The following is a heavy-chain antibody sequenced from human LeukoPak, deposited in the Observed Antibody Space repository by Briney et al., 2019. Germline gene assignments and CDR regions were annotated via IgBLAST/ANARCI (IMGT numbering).Heavy chain of an antibody. CDR2: ICGSGGST. Sequence: GGSLRLSCTASGFTFSSYAMSRVRQAPGTGLEWVSAICGSGGSTYYADSVKGRYTISRDNFKNTLYMQMNSLRAEDTGVYNCATNYSYGTGFDNWGQGTLVTVSS. CDR1: GFTFSSYA. J-gene: IGHJ4*02. D-gene: IGHD5-18*01. CDR3: ATNYSYGTGFDN. V-gene: IGHV3-23*01.